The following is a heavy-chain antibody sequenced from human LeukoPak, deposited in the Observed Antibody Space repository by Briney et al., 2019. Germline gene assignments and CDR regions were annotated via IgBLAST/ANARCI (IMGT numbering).Heavy chain of an antibody. D-gene: IGHD3-9*01. Sequence: GASVKVSCKASGGTFNSYVFTWVRQAPGHGLEFMGGIIPIFGTQNYAQKFQGRLSITADESTRTAYMELSSLTSEDTAVYYCARSNEILTGYYGRHWGQGTLVTVSS. CDR2: IIPIFGTQ. CDR1: GGTFNSYV. J-gene: IGHJ4*02. V-gene: IGHV1-69*13. CDR3: ARSNEILTGYYGRH.